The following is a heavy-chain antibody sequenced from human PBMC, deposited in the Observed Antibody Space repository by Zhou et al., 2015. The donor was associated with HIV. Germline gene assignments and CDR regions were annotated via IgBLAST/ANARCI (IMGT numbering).Heavy chain of an antibody. CDR1: GFTLTTYG. CDR3: ARDRGV. V-gene: IGHV3-7*01. CDR2: IKQDGTEK. J-gene: IGHJ4*02. Sequence: VRLVESGGGVVQPGRSLRLSCAASGFTLTTYGIHWVRQAPGKGLEWVANIKQDGTEKYYVGSVRGRFTISRDNAKNSLYLQMNSLRAEDAAVYYCARDRGVWGQGNPGHRLL.